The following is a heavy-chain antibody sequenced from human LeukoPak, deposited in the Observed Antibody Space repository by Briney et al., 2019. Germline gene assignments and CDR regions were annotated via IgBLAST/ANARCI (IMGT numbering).Heavy chain of an antibody. J-gene: IGHJ4*02. CDR3: ARHGLGSSWFGFDC. CDR2: IYPGASDP. V-gene: IGHV5-51*01. Sequence: GESLKISCKGSGYTFTTYWIGWVRQMPGKGLEWVGIIYPGASDPRYSPSFQGQVTISADKSISTAYLQWSSLKASDSAMYYCARHGLGSSWFGFDCWGQGTLVTVSS. D-gene: IGHD6-13*01. CDR1: GYTFTTYW.